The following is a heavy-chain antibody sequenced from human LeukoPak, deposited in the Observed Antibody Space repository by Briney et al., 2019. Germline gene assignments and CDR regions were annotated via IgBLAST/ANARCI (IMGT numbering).Heavy chain of an antibody. D-gene: IGHD5-12*01. CDR1: GGTFNSYG. CDR2: IIPILGTA. CDR3: GRGARPPHYYYYMDV. J-gene: IGHJ6*03. V-gene: IGHV1-69*10. Sequence: SVKLSCKASGGTFNSYGIIWVRQAPGQGLEWMGGIIPILGTANYAQKFQGRVTITADKSTSTAYMELSSLRSEDTAVYYCGRGARPPHYYYYMDVWGKGTTVTVS.